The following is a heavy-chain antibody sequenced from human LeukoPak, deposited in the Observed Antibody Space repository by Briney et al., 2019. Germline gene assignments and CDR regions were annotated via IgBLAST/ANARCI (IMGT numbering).Heavy chain of an antibody. Sequence: GGSLGLSCAASGFTFSSYAMSWVRQAPGKGLEWVSAISGSGGSTYYADSVKGRFTISRDNSKNTLYLQMNSLRAEDTAVYYCAKGGYDYYYMDVWGKGTTVTVSS. CDR3: AKGGYDYYYMDV. CDR2: ISGSGGST. V-gene: IGHV3-23*01. CDR1: GFTFSSYA. J-gene: IGHJ6*03.